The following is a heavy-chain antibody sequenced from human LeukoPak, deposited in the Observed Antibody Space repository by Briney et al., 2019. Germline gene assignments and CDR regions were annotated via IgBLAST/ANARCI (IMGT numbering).Heavy chain of an antibody. CDR2: ISAYNGNS. D-gene: IGHD3-22*01. CDR3: ARDAGKTPYYYDSSGSYYYYYMDV. J-gene: IGHJ6*03. CDR1: GYTFTSYG. Sequence: ASVKVSCKASGYTFTSYGISWVRQAPGQGLEWMGWISAYNGNSNYAQKLQGRVTMTTDTSTSTGYMELRSLRSDDTDVYYCARDAGKTPYYYDSSGSYYYYYMDVWGKGTTVTVSS. V-gene: IGHV1-18*01.